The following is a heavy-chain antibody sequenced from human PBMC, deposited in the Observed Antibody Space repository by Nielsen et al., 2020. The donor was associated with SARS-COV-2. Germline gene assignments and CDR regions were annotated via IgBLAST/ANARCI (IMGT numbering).Heavy chain of an antibody. Sequence: SLKISRAASGFTFDDYAMHWVRQAPGKGLEWVSGISWNSGSIGYADSVKGRFTISRDNAKNSLYLQMNSLRAEDTALYYCARWGMWFLDYWGQGTLVTVSS. D-gene: IGHD3-16*01. CDR1: GFTFDDYA. V-gene: IGHV3-9*01. CDR2: ISWNSGSI. J-gene: IGHJ4*02. CDR3: ARWGMWFLDY.